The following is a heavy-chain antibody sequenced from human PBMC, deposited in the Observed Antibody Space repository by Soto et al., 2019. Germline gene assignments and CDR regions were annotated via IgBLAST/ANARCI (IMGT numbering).Heavy chain of an antibody. CDR2: ISASGEKP. J-gene: IGHJ4*02. D-gene: IGHD6-19*01. V-gene: IGHV3-23*01. CDR3: AKLEWLEFGGDY. Sequence: EVHLLESGGGVVQPGKSLKISCATSGFAFSDYPMTWVRQPPRQGLEWVSGISASGEKPYYADSVKGRFTISRDNSKNTLSLQMNSLRVEDTGIYYCAKLEWLEFGGDYWGQGTLVTVSS. CDR1: GFAFSDYP.